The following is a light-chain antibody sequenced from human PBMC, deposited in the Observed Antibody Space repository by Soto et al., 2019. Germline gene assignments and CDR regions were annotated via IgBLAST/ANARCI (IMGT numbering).Light chain of an antibody. V-gene: IGLV1-44*01. CDR1: SSNFGRNT. J-gene: IGLJ2*01. Sequence: QSVVTQPPSASGTPGQRVTISCSGSSSNFGRNTVNWSKQLPGTAPKPLIFSNDRRPSGVPDRFSGSKSGTSASLAISGLQSEDEADYYCAAWDDSLKGPVFGGGTKLTVL. CDR3: AAWDDSLKGPV. CDR2: SND.